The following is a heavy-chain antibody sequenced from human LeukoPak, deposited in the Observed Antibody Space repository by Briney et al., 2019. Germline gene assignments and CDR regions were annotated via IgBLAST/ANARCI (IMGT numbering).Heavy chain of an antibody. CDR3: ARWGPDYEYSSRYYYYMDV. D-gene: IGHD6-13*01. CDR2: ISTYNGNT. J-gene: IGHJ6*03. V-gene: IGHV1-18*01. CDR1: GYTFTKYG. Sequence: ASVKVSCKASGYTFTKYGITWVRQAPGQGLEWMGWISTYNGNTNYAQKLQGRVTMTTDTSTSTAYMELRSLRSDDTAVYYRARWGPDYEYSSRYYYYMDVWGKGTTVTVS.